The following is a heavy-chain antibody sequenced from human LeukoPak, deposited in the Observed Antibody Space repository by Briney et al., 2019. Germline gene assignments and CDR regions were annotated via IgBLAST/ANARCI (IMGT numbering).Heavy chain of an antibody. CDR1: GFTFSSYA. CDR3: AKVPYYYYYYMDV. J-gene: IGHJ6*03. V-gene: IGHV3-23*01. CDR2: ISGSGGST. Sequence: GGSLRLSCAASGFTFSSYAVSWVRQAPGKGLEWVSAISGSGGSTYYADSVKGRFTISRDNSKNTLYLQMNSLRAEDTAVYYCAKVPYYYYYYMDVWGKGTTVTVSS.